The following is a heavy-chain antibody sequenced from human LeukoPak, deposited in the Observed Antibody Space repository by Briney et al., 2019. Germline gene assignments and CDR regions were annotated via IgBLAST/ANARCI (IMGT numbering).Heavy chain of an antibody. D-gene: IGHD5-18*01. Sequence: SETLSLTCAVYGGSFSGYYWSWIRQPPGKGLEWIGEINHSGSTNYNPSLKSRVTISVDTSKNQFSLKLSSVTAADTAVYYCARSFRRGYSYGYPNWFDPWGQGTLVTVSS. CDR1: GGSFSGYY. CDR2: INHSGST. V-gene: IGHV4-34*01. J-gene: IGHJ5*02. CDR3: ARSFRRGYSYGYPNWFDP.